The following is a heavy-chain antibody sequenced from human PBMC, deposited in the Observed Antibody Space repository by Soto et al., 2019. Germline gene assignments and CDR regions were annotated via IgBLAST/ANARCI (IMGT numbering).Heavy chain of an antibody. CDR1: GYVFSNYA. CDR2: IDGSGAA. J-gene: IGHJ3*01. Sequence: EVQVLESGGDWGQPGGSLRLSCVPSGYVFSNYAMAWVRQVPGKGLQWVSRIDGSGAADYGESVKGRFTMSRDYSKNTLVLQLDRRIVEGTAVYVCAREDSNRVLAFDAGGQGTWVAVSS. D-gene: IGHD2-8*01. CDR3: AREDSNRVLAFDA. V-gene: IGHV3-23*01.